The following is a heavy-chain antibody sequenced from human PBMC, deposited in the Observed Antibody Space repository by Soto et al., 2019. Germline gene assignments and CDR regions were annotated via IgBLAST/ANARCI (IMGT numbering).Heavy chain of an antibody. Sequence: SETLSLTCAVSGASAISTKWWSWVRQSPGKGLEWIGEIHHSETTNYNPSLESRVTISIDKSKNQFSLKLSSVTAADTAVYYCARYDYDHNIYSIDYWGQGALVTVS. CDR3: ARYDYDHNIYSIDY. D-gene: IGHD3-22*01. CDR1: GASAISTKW. CDR2: IHHSETT. J-gene: IGHJ4*02. V-gene: IGHV4-4*02.